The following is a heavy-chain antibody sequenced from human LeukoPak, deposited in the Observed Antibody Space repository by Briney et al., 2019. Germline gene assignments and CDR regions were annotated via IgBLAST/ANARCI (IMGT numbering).Heavy chain of an antibody. CDR3: ARATLLRITMIVVVGHALDI. CDR2: INHSGST. CDR1: GGSFSGYY. J-gene: IGHJ3*02. D-gene: IGHD3-22*01. Sequence: SETLSLTCAVYGGSFSGYYWSWIREPPGKGLEWIGEINHSGSTNYNPSLKSRVTISVDTSKNQFSLKLSSVTAADTAVYYCARATLLRITMIVVVGHALDIWGQGTMVTVSS. V-gene: IGHV4-34*01.